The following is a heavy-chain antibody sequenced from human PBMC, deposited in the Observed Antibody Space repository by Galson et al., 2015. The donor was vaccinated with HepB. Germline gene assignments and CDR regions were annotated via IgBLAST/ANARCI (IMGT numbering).Heavy chain of an antibody. D-gene: IGHD6-19*01. CDR1: GFTSSSYW. CDR3: ARPRDSSGWQARSWFDP. Sequence: SLRLSCAASGFTSSSYWMHWVRQGPGKGLVWVSRINSDGSSTSYADSVKGRFTISRDNAKNTLYLEMNNLRAEDTAVYYCARPRDSSGWQARSWFDPWGQGTLVTVSS. V-gene: IGHV3-74*01. J-gene: IGHJ5*02. CDR2: INSDGSST.